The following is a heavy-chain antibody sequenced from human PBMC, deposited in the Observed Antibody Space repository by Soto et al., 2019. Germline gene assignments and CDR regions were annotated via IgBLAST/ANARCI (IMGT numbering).Heavy chain of an antibody. CDR3: ARRRDTHQFGGLDV. J-gene: IGHJ1*01. CDR1: GGSFSGYY. V-gene: IGHV4-34*01. CDR2: INHSGST. D-gene: IGHD3-16*01. Sequence: SETLSLTCAVYGGSFSGYYWSWIRQPPGKGLEWIGEINHSGSTNYNPSLRSRVTISLNLSTNQISLRLTSVTAADAGVYFCARRRDTHQFGGLDVWGQGTLVTVSS.